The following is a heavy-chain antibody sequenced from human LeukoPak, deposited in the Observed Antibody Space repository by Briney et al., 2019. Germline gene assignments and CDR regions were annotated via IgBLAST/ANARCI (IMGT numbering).Heavy chain of an antibody. CDR3: ARNGALGSCSGGSCPFDH. J-gene: IGHJ4*02. D-gene: IGHD2-15*01. CDR1: GFPFSTYT. V-gene: IGHV3-48*01. CDR2: ITSSSCTV. Sequence: GGSLRLSCAASGFPFSTYTMTWVRQAPGKGLEWVSYITSSSCTVYYADSVKGRFTISRDNAKNSLYLQMSGLRAEDTAVYYCARNGALGSCSGGSCPFDHWGQGTLVTVSS.